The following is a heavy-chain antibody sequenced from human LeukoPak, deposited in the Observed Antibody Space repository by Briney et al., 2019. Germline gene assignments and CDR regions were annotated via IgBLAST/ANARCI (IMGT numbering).Heavy chain of an antibody. D-gene: IGHD2-21*02. V-gene: IGHV1-2*02. Sequence: ASVKVSCKASGYTFTDYFIHWVRQAPGQGLEWMGWINPNIGDASYAQKFQDRVTMTRDRSINTAYMELSRLTSDDTAVYYCARMALDGGDPIGFDSCGQGTLVTVSS. CDR3: ARMALDGGDPIGFDS. CDR2: INPNIGDA. CDR1: GYTFTDYF. J-gene: IGHJ5*01.